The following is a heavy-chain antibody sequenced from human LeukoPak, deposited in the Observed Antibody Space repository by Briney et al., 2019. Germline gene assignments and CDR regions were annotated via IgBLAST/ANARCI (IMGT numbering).Heavy chain of an antibody. Sequence: PGGSLRLSCAASGFTFSSDAMHWVRQAPGKGLEWVAVISYDGSNKYYADSVKGRFTISRDNSKNTLYLQMNSLRAEDTDVYSCAKDNGWGQGTLVTVSS. D-gene: IGHD2-8*01. CDR1: GFTFSSDA. CDR2: ISYDGSNK. J-gene: IGHJ4*02. V-gene: IGHV3-30*04. CDR3: AKDNG.